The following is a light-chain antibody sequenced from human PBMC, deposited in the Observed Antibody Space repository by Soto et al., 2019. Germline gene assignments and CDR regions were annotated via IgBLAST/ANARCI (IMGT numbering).Light chain of an antibody. Sequence: DIQMTQSPSSLSASVGDRVTISCRASQNINIWLAWYQQKPGKAPKLLIFDASSLESGVPSRFSGSGSGTDFTLTISSLQSEDFALYYCHQYNSWPPGTFGQGTKVDIK. J-gene: IGKJ2*01. CDR1: QNINIW. CDR3: HQYNSWPPGT. CDR2: DAS. V-gene: IGKV1-5*01.